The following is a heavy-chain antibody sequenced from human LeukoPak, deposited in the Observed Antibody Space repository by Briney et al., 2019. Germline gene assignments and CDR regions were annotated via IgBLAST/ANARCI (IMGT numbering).Heavy chain of an antibody. J-gene: IGHJ4*02. CDR1: GFTVSAYY. Sequence: GSLRLSCAASGFTVSAYYMTWIRQSPGKGLEWIGEIDNNGITNYNPSLKSRVTMSVDTTRKRFSLRLTSESAADTGVYYCARGGGGAKAFYFDYWGQGSLVTVSS. CDR3: ARGGGGAKAFYFDY. D-gene: IGHD1-26*01. CDR2: IDNNGIT. V-gene: IGHV4-34*01.